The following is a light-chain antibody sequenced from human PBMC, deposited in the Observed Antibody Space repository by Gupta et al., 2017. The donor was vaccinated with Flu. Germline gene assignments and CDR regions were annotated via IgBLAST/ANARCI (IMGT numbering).Light chain of an antibody. CDR3: TSHNVSDTWV. Sequence: QSALTQPPSASGSPGQSITISCTGTSSDIGAYKYVSWHQQPAGNAPKLIIYEVTKRPSGVPERCAAYKSGTTALPNVSGLQAEDDGYYYSTSHNVSDTWVFGTGTTVTVL. CDR2: EVT. V-gene: IGLV2-8*01. CDR1: SSDIGAYKY. J-gene: IGLJ1*01.